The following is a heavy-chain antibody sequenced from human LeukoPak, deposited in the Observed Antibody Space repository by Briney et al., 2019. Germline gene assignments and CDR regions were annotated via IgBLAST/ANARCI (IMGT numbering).Heavy chain of an antibody. Sequence: GESLEISCKGSGYSFTSYWIGWVRPMPGKGLEWMGIIYPGDSDTRYSPSFQGQVTISADKSISTAYLQWSSLKASDTAMYYCARLDSPLNTVTFDYWGQGTLVTVSS. CDR1: GYSFTSYW. V-gene: IGHV5-51*01. CDR3: ARLDSPLNTVTFDY. D-gene: IGHD4-17*01. CDR2: IYPGDSDT. J-gene: IGHJ4*02.